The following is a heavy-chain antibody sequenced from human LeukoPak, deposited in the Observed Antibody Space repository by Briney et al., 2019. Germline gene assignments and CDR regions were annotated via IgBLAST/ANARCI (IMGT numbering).Heavy chain of an antibody. V-gene: IGHV1-69*13. D-gene: IGHD1-26*01. CDR1: GGTFSSYA. CDR2: IIPIFGTA. CDR3: ARHSTIVDAFDI. Sequence: ASVKVPCKASGGTFSSYAISWVRQAPGQGLGWMGGIIPIFGTANYAQKFQGRVTITADESTSTAYMELSSLRSEDTAVYYCARHSTIVDAFDIWGQGTMVTVSS. J-gene: IGHJ3*02.